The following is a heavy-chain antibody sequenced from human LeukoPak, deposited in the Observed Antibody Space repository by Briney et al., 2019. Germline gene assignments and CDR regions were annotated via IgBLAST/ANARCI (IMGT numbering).Heavy chain of an antibody. CDR2: IYHSGST. J-gene: IGHJ5*02. CDR1: GGSISSGGYY. V-gene: IGHV4-30-2*01. D-gene: IGHD3-3*01. CDR3: ARGATIFGVGWFDP. Sequence: SETLSLTCTASGGSISSGGYYWSWIRQPPGKGLEWIGYIYHSGSTYYNPSLKSRVTISVDRSKNQFSLKLSSVTAADTAVYYCARGATIFGVGWFDPWGQGTLVTVSS.